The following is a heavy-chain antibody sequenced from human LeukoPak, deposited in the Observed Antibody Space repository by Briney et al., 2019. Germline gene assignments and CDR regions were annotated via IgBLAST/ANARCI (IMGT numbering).Heavy chain of an antibody. J-gene: IGHJ4*02. CDR1: GFTFSGSA. V-gene: IGHV3-73*01. Sequence: GGSLRLSCAASGFTFSGSAMHWVRQAFGKGLEWVGRIRSKANSYATAYAASVKGRFTISRDDSKNTAYLQMNSLKTEDTAVYYCTRSSVAVAGWGQGTLVTVSS. CDR2: IRSKANSYAT. CDR3: TRSSVAVAG. D-gene: IGHD6-19*01.